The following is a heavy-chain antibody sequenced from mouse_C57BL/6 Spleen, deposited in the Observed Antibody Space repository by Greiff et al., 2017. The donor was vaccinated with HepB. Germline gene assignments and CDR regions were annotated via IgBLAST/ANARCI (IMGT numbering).Heavy chain of an antibody. CDR2: INPSNGGT. V-gene: IGHV1-53*01. J-gene: IGHJ3*01. CDR1: GYTFTSYW. Sequence: VQLQQPGTELVKPGASVKLSCKASGYTFTSYWMHWVKQRPGQGLAWIGNINPSNGGTNYNEKFKSKATLTVDKSSSTAYMQLSSLTSEDSAVYYCAREGLVVAPGFAYWGQGTLVTVSA. CDR3: AREGLVVAPGFAY. D-gene: IGHD1-1*01.